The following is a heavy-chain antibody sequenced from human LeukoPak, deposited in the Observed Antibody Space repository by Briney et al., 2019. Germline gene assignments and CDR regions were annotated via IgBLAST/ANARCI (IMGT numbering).Heavy chain of an antibody. CDR2: INPNSGGT. J-gene: IGHJ4*02. CDR3: ARYEYLEQEYSRSSGGY. V-gene: IGHV1-2*06. CDR1: GYTFTGDY. D-gene: IGHD6-6*01. Sequence: ASVKVSCKASGYTFTGDYMHWVRQAPGQGLEWMGRINPNSGGTNYAQKFQGRVTMTRDTSISTAYMELSRLRSDDTAVYYCARYEYLEQEYSRSSGGYWGQGTLVTVSS.